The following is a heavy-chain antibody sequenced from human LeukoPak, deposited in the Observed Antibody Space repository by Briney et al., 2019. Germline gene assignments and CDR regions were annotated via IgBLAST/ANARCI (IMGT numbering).Heavy chain of an antibody. CDR1: GFPFSDFS. V-gene: IGHV3-23*01. CDR3: AKQSYARSLGE. CDR2: TNSGGTST. D-gene: IGHD2-8*01. J-gene: IGHJ4*02. Sequence: GGSLRLSRATSGFPFSDFSMSWVRQAPGKGLEWISTTNSGGTSTYYAESVKGRFTISRDNSKNTLYLQMSSLRVEDTAVYYCAKQSYARSLGEGGPGTLVSVSS.